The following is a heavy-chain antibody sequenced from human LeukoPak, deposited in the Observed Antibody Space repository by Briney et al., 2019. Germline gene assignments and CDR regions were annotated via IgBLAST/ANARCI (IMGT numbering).Heavy chain of an antibody. V-gene: IGHV4-59*01. J-gene: IGHJ4*02. CDR2: IYYSGNT. Sequence: PSETLSLTCTVSGGSMTTYYWSWIRQPPGKGLEWIGYIYYSGNTNYNPSLNSRVTISLDTSKKQFSLKLTSVGAADTAVYYCARGFLHDSSDSLWGQGTLVTVSS. CDR1: GGSMTTYY. D-gene: IGHD3-22*01. CDR3: ARGFLHDSSDSL.